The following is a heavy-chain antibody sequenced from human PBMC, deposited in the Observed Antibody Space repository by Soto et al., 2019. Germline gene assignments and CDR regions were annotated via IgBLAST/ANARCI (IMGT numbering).Heavy chain of an antibody. CDR2: INVYNGDR. CDR3: ARLQLGGDRMLNWFDP. V-gene: IGHV1-18*01. CDR1: GYIFTKYG. Sequence: QVQVVQSGPELKEPGASVKVSCKAQGYIFTKYGIGWVRQAPGHGLEWMGLINVYNGDRKVAQKFQDRVSMTTDTATDTAYMELKSLRSGDTAVYYCARLQLGGDRMLNWFDPWGQGTLVTVSS. D-gene: IGHD2-21*02. J-gene: IGHJ5*02.